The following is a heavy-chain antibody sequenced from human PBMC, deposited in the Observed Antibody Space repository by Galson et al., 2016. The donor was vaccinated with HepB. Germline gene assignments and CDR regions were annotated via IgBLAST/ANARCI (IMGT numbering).Heavy chain of an antibody. J-gene: IGHJ4*02. Sequence: SLRLSCAASGFTFSGYALSWVRQAPGKGLEWVSSINGRGDTTYYADSVAGRFTISRDNSENTLYLQMNGLRAEDTAVYYCAREAGTSGWYERLHFDYWGQGVPVTVSS. D-gene: IGHD6-19*01. CDR2: INGRGDTT. CDR1: GFTFSGYA. CDR3: AREAGTSGWYERLHFDY. V-gene: IGHV3-23*01.